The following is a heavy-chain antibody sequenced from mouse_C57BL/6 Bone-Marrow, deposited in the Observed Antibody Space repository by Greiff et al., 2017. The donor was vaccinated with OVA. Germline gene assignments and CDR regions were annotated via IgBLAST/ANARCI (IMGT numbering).Heavy chain of an antibody. Sequence: VKLQQSGAELARPGASVKLSCKASGYTFTSYGISWVKQRTGQGLEWIGEIYPRSGNTYYNEKLKGKATLTVDKPSSTASMQLSSLTSEYSAVYYCARSLGYYGSSWFAYWGQGTLVTVSA. CDR3: ARSLGYYGSSWFAY. CDR1: GYTFTSYG. J-gene: IGHJ3*01. D-gene: IGHD1-1*02. CDR2: IYPRSGNT. V-gene: IGHV1-81*01.